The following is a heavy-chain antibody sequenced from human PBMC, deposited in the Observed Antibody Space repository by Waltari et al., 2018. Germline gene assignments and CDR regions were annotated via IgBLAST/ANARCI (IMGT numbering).Heavy chain of an antibody. CDR3: ARAARIPPHHTYYYYYYMDV. Sequence: QVQLVQSGAEVKKPGASVKVSCKASGYPFTGYYMHWVRQAPGQGLEWMGRINPNSGGTNYAQKFQGRVTMTRDTSISTAYMELSRLRSDDTAVYYCARAARIPPHHTYYYYYYMDVWGKGTTVTVSS. CDR2: INPNSGGT. D-gene: IGHD6-6*01. CDR1: GYPFTGYY. V-gene: IGHV1-2*06. J-gene: IGHJ6*03.